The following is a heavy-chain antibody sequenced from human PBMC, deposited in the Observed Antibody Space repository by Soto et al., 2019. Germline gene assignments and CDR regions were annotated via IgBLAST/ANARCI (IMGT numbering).Heavy chain of an antibody. D-gene: IGHD3-10*01. CDR3: ARDFSWFGELIASDY. CDR2: INAGNGNT. J-gene: IGHJ4*02. V-gene: IGHV1-3*01. Sequence: QVQLVQSGAEVKKPGASVKVSCKASGYTFTSYAMHWVRQAPGQRLEWMGWINAGNGNTKYSQKFQGRVTITRDTSASTAYMELSSLRSEDTAVYYCARDFSWFGELIASDYWGQGTLFTGSS. CDR1: GYTFTSYA.